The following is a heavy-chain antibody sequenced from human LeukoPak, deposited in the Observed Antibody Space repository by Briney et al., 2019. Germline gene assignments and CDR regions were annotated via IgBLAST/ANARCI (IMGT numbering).Heavy chain of an antibody. J-gene: IGHJ5*02. Sequence: PSETLSLTCTVSGGSISSYYWSWIRQPPGKGLEWIGYIYYSGSTNYNPSLKSRVTISVDTSKNQFSLKLSSVTAADTAVYYCARCIAVAGMFGWFDPRGQGTLVTVSS. CDR2: IYYSGST. CDR1: GGSISSYY. D-gene: IGHD6-19*01. V-gene: IGHV4-59*01. CDR3: ARCIAVAGMFGWFDP.